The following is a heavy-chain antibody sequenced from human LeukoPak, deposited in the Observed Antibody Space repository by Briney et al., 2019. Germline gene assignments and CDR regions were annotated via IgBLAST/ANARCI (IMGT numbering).Heavy chain of an antibody. J-gene: IGHJ4*02. CDR1: GFTFSRYS. CDR3: GRHWYGSWTYFIDY. V-gene: IGHV3-7*01. CDR2: MMKDGSET. Sequence: GRSLRLSCVVSGFTFSRYSMIWVRQAPGKGLQWVAYMMKDGSETNYVDSVKGRFTISRDNAKNSLYLQMNSLRAEDTDVYYCGRHWYGSWTYFIDYWGQGTLVSVSS. D-gene: IGHD3-10*01.